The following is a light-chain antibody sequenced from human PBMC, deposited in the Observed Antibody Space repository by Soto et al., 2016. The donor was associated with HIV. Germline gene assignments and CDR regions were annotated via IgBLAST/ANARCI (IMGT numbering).Light chain of an antibody. CDR1: NIGSKS. CDR3: QVWDSDSDHL. Sequence: SYVLTQPPSVSVAPGKTARITCEGNNIGSKSVHWYQQIPGQAPVLVLYDDNDRPSGIPERFSGSNSGNTATLTISRVEAGDEADYYCQVWDSDSDHLFGGGTKLTVL. J-gene: IGLJ2*01. CDR2: DDN. V-gene: IGLV3-21*03.